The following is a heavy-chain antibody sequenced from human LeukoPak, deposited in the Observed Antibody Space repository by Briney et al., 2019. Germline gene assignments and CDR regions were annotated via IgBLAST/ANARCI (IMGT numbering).Heavy chain of an antibody. V-gene: IGHV4-34*01. J-gene: IGHJ4*02. CDR1: GGCFSGYY. D-gene: IGHD2-2*01. CDR3: ARGVWVVVVPAAAPYFDY. Sequence: SETLSLTCAVYGGCFSGYYWSWIRQPPGKGLEWMGEINHSGSTNYNPSLKSRGTISVDTSKNQFSLKLSSVTAADTAVYYCARGVWVVVVPAAAPYFDYWGQGTLVTVSS. CDR2: INHSGST.